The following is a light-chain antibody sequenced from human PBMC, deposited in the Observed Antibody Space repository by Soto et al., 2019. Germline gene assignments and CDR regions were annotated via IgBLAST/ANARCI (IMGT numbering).Light chain of an antibody. J-gene: IGKJ2*01. V-gene: IGKV3-11*01. CDR1: QSVSSY. CDR2: DAS. Sequence: EIVLTQSPATLSLSPGERATLSCRASQSVSSYLAWYQQKPGQAPRLLIYDASNGATSIPARFSGSGSGTDFTLTISSLEPEDFAVYYCQQRSNWLPPTFGQGTKLEIK. CDR3: QQRSNWLPPT.